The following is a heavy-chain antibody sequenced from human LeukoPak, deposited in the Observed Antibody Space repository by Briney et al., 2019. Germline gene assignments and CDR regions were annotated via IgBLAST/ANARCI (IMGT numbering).Heavy chain of an antibody. CDR1: GYTFTGYY. Sequence: ASVKVSCKASGYTFTGYYMHWVRQAPGQGLEWMGWINPNSGGTNYAQKFQGRVTMTRDTSISTAYMELSRLRSDDTAVYYCARAALGYDILTGYNTPRGVDVWGQGTTVTVSS. V-gene: IGHV1-2*02. J-gene: IGHJ6*02. CDR2: INPNSGGT. CDR3: ARAALGYDILTGYNTPRGVDV. D-gene: IGHD3-9*01.